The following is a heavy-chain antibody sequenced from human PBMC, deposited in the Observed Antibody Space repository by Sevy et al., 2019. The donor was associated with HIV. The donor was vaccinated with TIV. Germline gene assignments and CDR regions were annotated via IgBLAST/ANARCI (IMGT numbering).Heavy chain of an antibody. CDR1: GYTFIDYY. CDR3: ARVMTWGRYWGPIDY. J-gene: IGHJ4*02. CDR2: INPNSGGI. V-gene: IGHV1-2*02. Sequence: ASVKVSCKASGYTFIDYYMHWVRQAPGQGLEWMGWINPNSGGINYVQKFQGRVTMTRATSISTAYMELSRMRSDDTAAYYSARVMTWGRYWGPIDYWGQGTLVTVSS. D-gene: IGHD2-15*01.